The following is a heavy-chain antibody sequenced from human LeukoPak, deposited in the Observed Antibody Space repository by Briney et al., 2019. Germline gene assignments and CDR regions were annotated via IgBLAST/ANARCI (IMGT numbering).Heavy chain of an antibody. CDR1: GYTFTGYY. D-gene: IGHD6-19*01. Sequence: VASVKVSCKASGYTFTGYYMHWVRQAPGQGLEWMGWINPNSGGTNYAQKFQGRVTMTRDTSISTAYMELSRLRSDDTAVYYCARDRVAVAGTSDYWGQGTLVTVSS. CDR2: INPNSGGT. V-gene: IGHV1-2*02. J-gene: IGHJ4*02. CDR3: ARDRVAVAGTSDY.